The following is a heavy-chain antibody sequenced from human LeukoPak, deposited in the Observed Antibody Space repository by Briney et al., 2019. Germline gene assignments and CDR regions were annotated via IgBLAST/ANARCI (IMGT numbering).Heavy chain of an antibody. V-gene: IGHV5-51*01. CDR2: IYPGDYDT. CDR3: ARPPASGYAFDI. CDR1: GYSFHSYL. D-gene: IGHD5-12*01. Sequence: ESLKISWKGFGYSFHSYLLGLVRQLPGKGLGWMRIIYPGDYDTLYRPSFQGQVPISAHQSISTAHLQSSTLKASDTAMYYCARPPASGYAFDIWGQGTMVTVSS. J-gene: IGHJ3*02.